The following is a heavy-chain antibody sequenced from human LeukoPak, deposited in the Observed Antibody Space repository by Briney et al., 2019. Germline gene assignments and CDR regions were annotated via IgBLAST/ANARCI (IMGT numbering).Heavy chain of an antibody. J-gene: IGHJ4*02. Sequence: ASVKVSCKASGYTFNNYDISWVRQAPAQGLEWMGWISTYNGETKYAQKLQGRVTMTTDTSTSTAYMELRSLKSDDTAVYYCATATIAAGSFPPFDYWGQGLLVTVSS. CDR2: ISTYNGET. CDR1: GYTFNNYD. V-gene: IGHV1-18*01. D-gene: IGHD6-13*01. CDR3: ATATIAAGSFPPFDY.